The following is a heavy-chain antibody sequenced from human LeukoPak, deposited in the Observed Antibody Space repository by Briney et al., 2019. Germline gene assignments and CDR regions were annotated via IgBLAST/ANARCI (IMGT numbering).Heavy chain of an antibody. J-gene: IGHJ4*02. CDR1: GFPFSNAW. CDR3: ITFSMIVVVITD. CDR2: IKSKTDGGTT. Sequence: GGSLRLPRVASGFPFSNAWMSGVPQAPGKGLEGVGRIKSKTDGGTTDYAAPVKGRFTISRDDSKNTLYLQMNSLKTEDTAVYYCITFSMIVVVITDWGQGTLVTVSS. D-gene: IGHD3-22*01. V-gene: IGHV3-15*01.